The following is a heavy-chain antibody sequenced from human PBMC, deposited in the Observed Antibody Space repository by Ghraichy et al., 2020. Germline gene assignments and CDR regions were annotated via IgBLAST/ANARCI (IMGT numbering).Heavy chain of an antibody. CDR3: ARGGYCSSTSCRNDAFDI. CDR1: GYTFTNYG. V-gene: IGHV1-18*01. J-gene: IGHJ3*02. CDR2: VTTYNANT. Sequence: ASVKVSCKASGYTFTNYGISWVRQAPGQGLEWMGWVTTYNANTKYVQKFQGRVTMTTDTPTSTAYMELRSLRSDDTAVYYCARGGYCSSTSCRNDAFDIWGQGTMVTVSS. D-gene: IGHD2-2*01.